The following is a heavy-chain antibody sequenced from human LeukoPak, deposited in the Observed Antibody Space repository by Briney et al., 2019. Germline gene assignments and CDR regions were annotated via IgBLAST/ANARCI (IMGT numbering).Heavy chain of an antibody. Sequence: SQTLSLTCAISGDSVSSTSATWNWLRQSPSRGLEWLGRTYYRSKWYHDYAISVQSRIFINPDTSKNQFSLHLNSVTPDDTAVYYCARSAYFQEYLQHWGQGTPVTASS. V-gene: IGHV6-1*01. CDR2: TYYRSKWYH. CDR1: GDSVSSTSAT. J-gene: IGHJ1*01. CDR3: ARSAYFQEYLQH. D-gene: IGHD2/OR15-2a*01.